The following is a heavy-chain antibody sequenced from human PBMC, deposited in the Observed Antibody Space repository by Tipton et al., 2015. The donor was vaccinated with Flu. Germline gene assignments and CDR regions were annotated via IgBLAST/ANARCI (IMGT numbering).Heavy chain of an antibody. D-gene: IGHD3-10*01. CDR2: IHRAGDT. J-gene: IGHJ4*02. CDR1: GDSMGSRYY. V-gene: IGHV4-38-2*01. CDR3: ARSTYYYGSGSSDF. Sequence: TLSLTCSVSGDSMGSRYYWGWIRQAPGKGLEWIANIHRAGDTYYNPSLKSRVTLSVDTSKNQFSLKLTSVTAADTAVYYCARSTYYYGSGSSDFWGQGTLVTSSS.